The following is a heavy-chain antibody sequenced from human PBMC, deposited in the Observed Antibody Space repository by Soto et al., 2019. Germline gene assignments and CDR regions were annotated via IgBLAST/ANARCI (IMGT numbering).Heavy chain of an antibody. J-gene: IGHJ6*02. CDR1: GGSISSYY. D-gene: IGHD6-6*01. Sequence: SETLSLTCTVSGGSISSYYWSWIRQPAGKGLEWIGRIYTSGSTNYNPSLKSRVTMSVDTSKNQFSLKLSSVTAADTAVYYCARGLAARPPYYYYYGMDVWGQGTTVTVSS. V-gene: IGHV4-4*07. CDR3: ARGLAARPPYYYYYGMDV. CDR2: IYTSGST.